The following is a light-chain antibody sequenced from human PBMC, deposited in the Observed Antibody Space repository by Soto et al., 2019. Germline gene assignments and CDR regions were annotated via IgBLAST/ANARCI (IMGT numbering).Light chain of an antibody. V-gene: IGKV3-20*01. Sequence: EIVLTQSPATLSLSPGERATLSCRASQSINRHLAWYRQKPGQAPRLLISGASSRATGIPDRFSGSGSGTDFTLTISRLEPEDFALYYCQHYVERSPITFGQGTRLEIK. J-gene: IGKJ5*01. CDR1: QSINRH. CDR2: GAS. CDR3: QHYVERSPIT.